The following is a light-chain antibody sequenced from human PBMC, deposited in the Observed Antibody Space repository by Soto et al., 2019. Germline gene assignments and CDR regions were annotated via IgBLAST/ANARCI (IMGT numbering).Light chain of an antibody. Sequence: QSALTQPASVSGSPGQSITISCTGTSSDVGGYNYVSWYQQYPGKAPKLMIYDVSNRPSGVSNRFSGSKSVNTASLTISALQAEDEADYYCSSYTISSTGVFGTGTKVTVL. CDR3: SSYTISSTGV. CDR2: DVS. J-gene: IGLJ1*01. V-gene: IGLV2-14*01. CDR1: SSDVGGYNY.